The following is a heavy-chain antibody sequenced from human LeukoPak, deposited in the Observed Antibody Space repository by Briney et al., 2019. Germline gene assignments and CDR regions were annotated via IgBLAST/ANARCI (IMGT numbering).Heavy chain of an antibody. V-gene: IGHV3-21*01. J-gene: IGHJ4*02. Sequence: GGSLRLSCAASGFTFDDDTMYSVRQAPGKGLEWVSSISSSSSYIYYADSVKGRFTISRDNAENSLYLQMNSLRAEDTAVYYCARDLKGRGWYDPQALDYWGQGTLVTVSS. CDR2: ISSSSSYI. D-gene: IGHD6-19*01. CDR3: ARDLKGRGWYDPQALDY. CDR1: GFTFDDDT.